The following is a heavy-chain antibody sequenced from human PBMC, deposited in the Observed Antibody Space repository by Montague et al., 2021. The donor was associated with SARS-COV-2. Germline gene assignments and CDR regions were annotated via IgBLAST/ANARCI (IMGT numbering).Heavy chain of an antibody. D-gene: IGHD6-13*01. V-gene: IGHV4-4*02. J-gene: IGHJ4*02. Sequence: SETLSLTCAVSGDSITGEHWRSRGRQPTWKRLACVVVNHKWGANNYNPPLRRLASIFLDTSKNQFSLTLTSVTAEDTAMYYCASHFVCQQLATWGQGTLVSVSS. CDR3: ASHFVCQQLAT. CDR2: NHKWGAN. CDR1: GDSITGEHW.